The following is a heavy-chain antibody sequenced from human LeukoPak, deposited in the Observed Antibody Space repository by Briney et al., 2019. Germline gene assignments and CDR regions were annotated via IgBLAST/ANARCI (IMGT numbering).Heavy chain of an antibody. CDR1: GFTFSTYA. CDR2: ISYDGSNK. Sequence: GGSLRLSCAASGFTFSTYAIHRVRQAPGKGLEWVAVISYDGSNKYYADSVKGRFTISRDNSKNTLYLQMNSLRAEDTAVYYCASPYSGTYSYFDYWGQGTLVTVSS. D-gene: IGHD1-26*01. V-gene: IGHV3-30-3*01. J-gene: IGHJ4*02. CDR3: ASPYSGTYSYFDY.